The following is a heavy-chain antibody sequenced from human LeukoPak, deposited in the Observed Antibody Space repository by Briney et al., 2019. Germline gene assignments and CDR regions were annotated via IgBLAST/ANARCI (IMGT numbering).Heavy chain of an antibody. D-gene: IGHD5-24*01. V-gene: IGHV3-23*01. CDR3: AKGNVEMVTISLGY. J-gene: IGHJ4*02. CDR2: ISGSGGST. Sequence: PGGSLRLSCAASGFTFSSYAMSWVRQAPGKGLEWVSAISGSGGSTYYADSVKGRFTISRDNAKNSLYLQMNSLRAEDTALYYCAKGNVEMVTISLGYWGQGTLVTVSS. CDR1: GFTFSSYA.